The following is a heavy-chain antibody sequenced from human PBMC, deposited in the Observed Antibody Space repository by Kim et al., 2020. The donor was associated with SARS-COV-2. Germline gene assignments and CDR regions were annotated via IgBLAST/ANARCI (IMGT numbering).Heavy chain of an antibody. J-gene: IGHJ4*02. CDR1: GFTFSDYY. CDR3: AREGVVVVPAAHFDY. Sequence: GGSLRLSCAASGFTFSDYYMSWIRQAPGKGLEWVSYISSSSSYTNYADSVKGRFTISRDNAKNSLYLQMNSLRAEDTAVYYCAREGVVVVPAAHFDYWGQGTLVTVSS. CDR2: ISSSSSYT. D-gene: IGHD2-2*01. V-gene: IGHV3-11*06.